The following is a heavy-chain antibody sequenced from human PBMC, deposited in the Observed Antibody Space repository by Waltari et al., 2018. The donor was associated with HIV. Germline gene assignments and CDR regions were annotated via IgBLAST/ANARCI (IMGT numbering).Heavy chain of an antibody. CDR3: AKTGYDSGWTFDS. V-gene: IGHV3-23*01. CDR2: ISGSGVTE. D-gene: IGHD6-19*01. Sequence: EVQLLVSGGGLVQAGGSLRLSCAVSGFTFSNYPMSCIRQAPGKGPEWVSGISGSGVTEYYADSVRGRFTISRDDSRNTLDLQMTNLRAEDTAMYYCAKTGYDSGWTFDSWGQGTLVTVSS. CDR1: GFTFSNYP. J-gene: IGHJ5*01.